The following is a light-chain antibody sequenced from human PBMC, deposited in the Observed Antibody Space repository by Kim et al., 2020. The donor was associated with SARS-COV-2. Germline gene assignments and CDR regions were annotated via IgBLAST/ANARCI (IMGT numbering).Light chain of an antibody. J-gene: IGKJ4*02. CDR2: KAS. CDR3: QQYNSYSEVK. CDR1: QSISSW. Sequence: DIQMTQSPSTLSASVGDRVTITCRASQSISSWLAWYQQKPGKAPKLLIYKASSLESGVPSRFSGSGSGTEFTLTISSLQPDDFATYYCQQYNSYSEVKFGGGTKVDIK. V-gene: IGKV1-5*03.